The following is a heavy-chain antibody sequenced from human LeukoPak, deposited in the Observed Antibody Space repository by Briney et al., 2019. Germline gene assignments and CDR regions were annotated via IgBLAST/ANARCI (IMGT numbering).Heavy chain of an antibody. D-gene: IGHD2-15*01. CDR1: VGTFSNYP. CDR3: ATRLGYCSGGSCYLPGDY. Sequence: GASVNVSCKASVGTFSNYPIRWVRQPPGQERDWMGRIIPILGIANYAQKFQGRVTITEDKSTRTAYMEMSSLRSEDTAVYYCATRLGYCSGGSCYLPGDYWGQGTLVTVSS. CDR2: IIPILGIA. J-gene: IGHJ4*02. V-gene: IGHV1-69*02.